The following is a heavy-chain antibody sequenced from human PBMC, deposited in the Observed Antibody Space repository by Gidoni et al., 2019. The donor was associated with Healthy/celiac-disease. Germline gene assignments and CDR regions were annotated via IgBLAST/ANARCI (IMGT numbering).Heavy chain of an antibody. D-gene: IGHD2-15*01. CDR1: GFTFSSYA. CDR2: ISGRGGST. CDR3: AKRYCSGGSCYFDYSAFGEYGMDV. J-gene: IGHJ6*02. V-gene: IGHV3-23*01. Sequence: EVQLLESGGGLVQPGGSLRPSCAASGFTFSSYAMSWVRQAQGKGLEWVSAISGRGGSTYYADSVKGRFTISRDNSKNTLYLQMNSLRAEDTAVYYCAKRYCSGGSCYFDYSAFGEYGMDVWGQGTTVTVSS.